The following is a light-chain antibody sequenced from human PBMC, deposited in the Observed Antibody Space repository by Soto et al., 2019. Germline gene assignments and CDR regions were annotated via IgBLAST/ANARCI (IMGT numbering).Light chain of an antibody. J-gene: IGKJ1*01. Sequence: EIVLTQSPATLSLSPGERATLSCRASQSVSSYLAWYQQKPGQAPRLLIYDASNRATGIPARFSGSGPGTDFTLTISSLEPEDFAVYYCQQRSNWHPKKFGQGTKVDIK. V-gene: IGKV3D-11*02. CDR1: QSVSSY. CDR2: DAS. CDR3: QQRSNWHPKK.